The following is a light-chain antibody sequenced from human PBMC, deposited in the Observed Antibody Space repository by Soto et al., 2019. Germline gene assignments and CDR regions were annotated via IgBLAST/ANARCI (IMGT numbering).Light chain of an antibody. CDR3: SSYTATRTVV. CDR2: DVS. Sequence: QSALTQPASVAGSPGQSITIACTGTSSDVGGYNYVSWYQLHPGKAPRLVIYDVSIRPPAVSDRFSGSTSGNTASLTISGHQAEDEADYYCSSYTATRTVVFGGGPKLTVL. J-gene: IGLJ3*02. V-gene: IGLV2-14*03. CDR1: SSDVGGYNY.